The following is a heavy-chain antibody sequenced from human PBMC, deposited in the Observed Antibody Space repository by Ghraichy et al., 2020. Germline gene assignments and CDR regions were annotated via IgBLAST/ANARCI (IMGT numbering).Heavy chain of an antibody. D-gene: IGHD6-19*01. CDR3: TTGDNSGSIHAFDF. CDR1: GFSFSDVW. CDR2: IKRETDGGST. V-gene: IGHV3-15*01. Sequence: GESLNISCAASGFSFSDVWMTWVRQAPGKGLEWVGRIKRETDGGSTDYAAPMKGRFTISRDDSKNTLYLQMNSLKIEDTAFYYCTTGDNSGSIHAFDFWGQGTMVTVSS. J-gene: IGHJ3*01.